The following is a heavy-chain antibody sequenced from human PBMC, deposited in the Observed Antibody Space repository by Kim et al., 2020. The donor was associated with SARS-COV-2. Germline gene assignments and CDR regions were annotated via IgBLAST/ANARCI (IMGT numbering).Heavy chain of an antibody. CDR3: ARYPGGEGYYYYGMDV. CDR2: ISYDGSNK. J-gene: IGHJ6*02. V-gene: IGHV3-30*04. Sequence: GGSLRLSCAASGFTFSSYAMHWVRQAPGKGLEWVAVISYDGSNKYYADPVKGRFTISRDNSKNTLYLQMNSLRAEDTAVYYCARYPGGEGYYYYGMDVWGQGTTVTVSS. CDR1: GFTFSSYA. D-gene: IGHD2-15*01.